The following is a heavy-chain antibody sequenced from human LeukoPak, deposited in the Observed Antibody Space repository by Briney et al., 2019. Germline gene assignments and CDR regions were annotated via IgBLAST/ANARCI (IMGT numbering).Heavy chain of an antibody. J-gene: IGHJ6*02. CDR3: ARLPSVSYCRSTSCYAWGYYYYYGMDV. CDR1: GGSISSGGYY. D-gene: IGHD2-2*01. Sequence: PSETLSLTCTVSGGSISSGGYYWSWIRQHPGKGLEWIGYIYYSGSTYPNPSLKSRVTISVDTSKNQFSLKLSSVTAADTAVYYCARLPSVSYCRSTSCYAWGYYYYYGMDVWGQGTTVTVSS. CDR2: IYYSGST. V-gene: IGHV4-31*03.